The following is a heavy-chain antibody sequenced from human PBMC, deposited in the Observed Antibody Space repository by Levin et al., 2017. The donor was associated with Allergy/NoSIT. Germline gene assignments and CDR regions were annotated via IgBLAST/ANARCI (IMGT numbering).Heavy chain of an antibody. Sequence: SETLSLTCAVSGYSISSDNWWGWIRQPPGKGLEWIGYIYHSGSTYYNPSLKSRITMSVDTSKNQFSLRLSSVTAVDTAVYYCARKRSGYEPFGPWGQGTLVTVSS. CDR3: ARKRSGYEPFGP. CDR2: IYHSGST. V-gene: IGHV4-28*01. J-gene: IGHJ5*02. D-gene: IGHD5-12*01. CDR1: GYSISSDNW.